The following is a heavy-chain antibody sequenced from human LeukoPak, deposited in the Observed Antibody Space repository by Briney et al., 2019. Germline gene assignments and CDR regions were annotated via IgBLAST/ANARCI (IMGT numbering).Heavy chain of an antibody. D-gene: IGHD2-21*02. J-gene: IGHJ6*02. CDR1: GFTFSSYD. CDR3: AKDLYCGGDCYSEGEYYYYYYGMDV. V-gene: IGHV3-13*01. Sequence: GGSLRLSCAASGFTFSSYDMHWVRQATGKGLEWVSAIGTAGDTYYPGSVKGRFTISRDNSKNTLYLQMNSLGAEDTAVYYCAKDLYCGGDCYSEGEYYYYYYGMDVWGQGTTVTVSS. CDR2: IGTAGDT.